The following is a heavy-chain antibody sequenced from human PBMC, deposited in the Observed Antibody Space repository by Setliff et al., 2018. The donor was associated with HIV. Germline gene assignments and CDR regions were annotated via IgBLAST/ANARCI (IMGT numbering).Heavy chain of an antibody. CDR3: ARGPAYYDYVWGSYRQRRDYGMDV. CDR2: IQHSGRI. CDR1: GGSFSGYC. D-gene: IGHD3-16*02. Sequence: SETLSLTCAVYGGSFSGYCWSWIRQPPGKGLEWIGEIQHSGRINYNPSLRSRVTTSVDTSKNQFSLRLRSVTAADTAVYYCARGPAYYDYVWGSYRQRRDYGMDVWGQGTLVTVSS. J-gene: IGHJ6*02. V-gene: IGHV4-34*01.